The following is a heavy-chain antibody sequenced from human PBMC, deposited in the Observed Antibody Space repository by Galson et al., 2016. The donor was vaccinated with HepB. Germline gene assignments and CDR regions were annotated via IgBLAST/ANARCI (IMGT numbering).Heavy chain of an antibody. Sequence: SLRLSCAASGFTFSDYHMSWIRQAPGKGLEWISFISTSGNSMLYADSVRGRFTISRDNAAKSLYLQMSNLRAEDTAVYYCARDLPDDSVEYFDVFDLWGQGTMVTVSS. V-gene: IGHV3-11*01. CDR2: ISTSGNSM. CDR1: GFTFSDYH. CDR3: ARDLPDDSVEYFDVFDL. J-gene: IGHJ3*01. D-gene: IGHD4-17*01.